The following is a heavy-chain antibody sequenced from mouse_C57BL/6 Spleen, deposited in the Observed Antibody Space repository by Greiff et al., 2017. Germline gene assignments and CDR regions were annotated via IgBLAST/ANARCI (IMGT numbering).Heavy chain of an antibody. CDR3: AREEIYYGNYVGSFDY. D-gene: IGHD2-1*01. CDR2: ISYDGSN. V-gene: IGHV3-6*01. CDR1: GYSITSGYY. Sequence: EVHLVESGPGLVKPSQSLSLTCSVTGYSITSGYYWNWIRQFPGNKLEWMGYISYDGSNNYNPSLKNRISITRDTSKNQFFLKLNSVTTEDTATYYCAREEIYYGNYVGSFDYWGQGTTLTVSS. J-gene: IGHJ2*01.